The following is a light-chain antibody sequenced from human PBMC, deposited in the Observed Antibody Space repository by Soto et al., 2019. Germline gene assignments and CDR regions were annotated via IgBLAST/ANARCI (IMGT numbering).Light chain of an antibody. J-gene: IGKJ1*01. CDR1: QSVSSN. CDR2: GAS. Sequence: EIVMTQSPATLSVSPGERATPSCRASQSVSSNLAWYQQKPGQAPRLLVYGASTRATGIPARFSGSGSGTQFTLTISNLEPEDFAVYYCQQHSHWPPWTFGQGTKVDIK. CDR3: QQHSHWPPWT. V-gene: IGKV3-15*01.